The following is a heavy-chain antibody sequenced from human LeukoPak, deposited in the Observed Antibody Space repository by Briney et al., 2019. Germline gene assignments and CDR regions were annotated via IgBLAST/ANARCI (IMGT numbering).Heavy chain of an antibody. Sequence: TSETLSLTCTVSGGSISSYYWSWIRQPPGKGLEWIGYIYCSGSTNYNPSLKSRVTISVDTSKNQFSLKLSSVTAADTAVYYCARRDGYKSFDYWGQGTLVTVSS. CDR2: IYCSGST. CDR3: ARRDGYKSFDY. D-gene: IGHD5-24*01. J-gene: IGHJ4*02. CDR1: GGSISSYY. V-gene: IGHV4-59*08.